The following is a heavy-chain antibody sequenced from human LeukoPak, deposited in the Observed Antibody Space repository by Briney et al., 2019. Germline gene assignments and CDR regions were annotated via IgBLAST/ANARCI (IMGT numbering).Heavy chain of an antibody. Sequence: GRSLRLSCAASGFTFSSYAMHWVRQAPGKGLEWVAVISYDGSNKYYAESVKGRFTISRDNSQNTLSLQVNSLRAEDTAVYYCARDLRGSIVRYLDYWGQGTLVTVSS. CDR2: ISYDGSNK. CDR1: GFTFSSYA. D-gene: IGHD3-9*01. CDR3: ARDLRGSIVRYLDY. V-gene: IGHV3-30*04. J-gene: IGHJ4*02.